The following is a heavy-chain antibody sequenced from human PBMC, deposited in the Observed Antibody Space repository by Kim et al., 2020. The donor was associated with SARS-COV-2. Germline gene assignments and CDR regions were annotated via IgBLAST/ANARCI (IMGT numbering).Heavy chain of an antibody. CDR2: INSYADSI. Sequence: GGSLRLSCVASGFTFSKFSMNWVRQAPGKGLEWISFINSYADSIYYADSVKGRFTISRDNAKNSLYLQLNSLRDEDTAVYFCARDPGNWNYAHFDLWGQGALVSVSS. CDR1: GFTFSKFS. V-gene: IGHV3-48*02. J-gene: IGHJ4*02. CDR3: ARDPGNWNYAHFDL. D-gene: IGHD1-7*01.